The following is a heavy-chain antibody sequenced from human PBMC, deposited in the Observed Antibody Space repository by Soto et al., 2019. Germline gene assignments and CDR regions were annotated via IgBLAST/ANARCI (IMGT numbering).Heavy chain of an antibody. CDR2: INHSGST. CDR1: GGSFSGYY. CDR3: ARGMGYFDY. D-gene: IGHD3-10*01. V-gene: IGHV4-34*01. Sequence: SETLSLTCAVYGGSFSGYYWSWIRQPPGKGLEWIGEINHSGSTNYNPSLKSRVTISVDTSKNQFSLKLSSVTAADTAVYYCARGMGYFDYWGQGTLVTV. J-gene: IGHJ4*02.